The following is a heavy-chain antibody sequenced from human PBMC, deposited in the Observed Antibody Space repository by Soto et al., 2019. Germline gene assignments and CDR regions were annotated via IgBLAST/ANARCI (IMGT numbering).Heavy chain of an antibody. D-gene: IGHD3-3*01. V-gene: IGHV3-48*01. CDR1: GFTFSSYS. CDR3: ARGLRFLEWLLPIDY. Sequence: EVQLVESGGGLVQPGGSLRLSCAASGFTFSSYSMNWVRQAPGKGLEWVSYISSSSSTIYYADSVKGRFTISRDNAKNSLYLQMNSLRAEDTAVYYCARGLRFLEWLLPIDYWGQGTLVTVSS. J-gene: IGHJ4*02. CDR2: ISSSSSTI.